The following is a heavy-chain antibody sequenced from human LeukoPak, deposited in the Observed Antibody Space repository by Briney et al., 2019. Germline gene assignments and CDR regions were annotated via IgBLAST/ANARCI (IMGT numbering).Heavy chain of an antibody. CDR1: GFTFSSYG. CDR3: ARFLYSSGLDY. J-gene: IGHJ4*02. Sequence: GWALRLSCAASGFTFSSYGLHWVRQARGKGLEWVAVIWYDGSNKYYADSVKGRFTISRDNCKNTLSLQMNSLRAEDTAVYYCARFLYSSGLDYWGQGTLVAVSS. D-gene: IGHD6-19*01. CDR2: IWYDGSNK. V-gene: IGHV3-33*01.